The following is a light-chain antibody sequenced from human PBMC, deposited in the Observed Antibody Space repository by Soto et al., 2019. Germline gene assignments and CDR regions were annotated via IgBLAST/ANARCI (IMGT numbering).Light chain of an antibody. CDR1: QSVSSY. Sequence: DIVMTQSPATLSLSPGERATLSCRASQSVSSYLAWYQQKPGQAPRLLTHGASSRATGIPARFSGSGSGTDFTLTISSLEPEDFAVYYCQQRNNWPSTTFGPGTKVDIK. V-gene: IGKV3-11*01. CDR2: GAS. J-gene: IGKJ3*01. CDR3: QQRNNWPSTT.